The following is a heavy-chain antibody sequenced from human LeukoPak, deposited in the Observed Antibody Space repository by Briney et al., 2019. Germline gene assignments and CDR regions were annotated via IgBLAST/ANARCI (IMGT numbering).Heavy chain of an antibody. J-gene: IGHJ4*02. CDR2: IYYSGST. Sequence: SETLSLTCSVSGGSISSYYWSWIRQPPGKGLEWIGYIYYSGSTNYNPSLKSRVTISVDTSKNQFSLKLSSVTAADTAVYYCARAPYSTYSSGWYFDYWGQGTLVTVSS. CDR3: ARAPYSTYSSGWYFDY. V-gene: IGHV4-59*01. D-gene: IGHD6-19*01. CDR1: GGSISSYY.